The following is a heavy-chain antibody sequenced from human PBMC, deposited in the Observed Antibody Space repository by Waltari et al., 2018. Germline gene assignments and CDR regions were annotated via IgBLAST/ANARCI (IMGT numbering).Heavy chain of an antibody. CDR1: GGTFSSYA. V-gene: IGHV1-69*12. Sequence: QVQLVQSGAEVKKPGSSVKVSCKASGGTFSSYAISWVRQAPGQGLEWMGGIFPSVGTANYAQKCQGRVTITADESTSTAYMELSSLRSEDTAVYYCARDMDCTNGVCYSDAFDIWGQGTMVTVSS. CDR2: IFPSVGTA. D-gene: IGHD2-8*01. CDR3: ARDMDCTNGVCYSDAFDI. J-gene: IGHJ3*02.